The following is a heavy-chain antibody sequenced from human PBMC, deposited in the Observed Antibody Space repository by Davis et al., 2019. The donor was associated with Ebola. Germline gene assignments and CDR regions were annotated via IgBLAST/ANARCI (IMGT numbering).Heavy chain of an antibody. CDR3: VKGIVGTAKVY. CDR2: VRSDGHNT. CDR1: GFSFSNYT. V-gene: IGHV3-64D*08. D-gene: IGHD1-26*01. J-gene: IGHJ4*02. Sequence: GGSLRPSCSAAGFSFSNYTMHWVRQAPGKGLECVSAVRSDGHNTYYADSVTGRFTISRDNSKNTLYLQMSSLRTEDTAVYYCVKGIVGTAKVYWGQGTLVTVSS.